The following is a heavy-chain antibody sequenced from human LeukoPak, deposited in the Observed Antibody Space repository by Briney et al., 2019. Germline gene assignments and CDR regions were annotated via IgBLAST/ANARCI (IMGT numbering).Heavy chain of an antibody. CDR1: GFTFSSYW. CDR2: INHNGNVN. Sequence: GESLRLPCAASGFTFSSYWMNWARQAPGKGLEWVASINHNGNVNYYVDSVKGRFTISRDNAKNSLYLQMSNLRAEDTAVYFCARGGGLDVWGQGATVTVSS. CDR3: ARGGGLDV. D-gene: IGHD3-16*01. J-gene: IGHJ6*02. V-gene: IGHV3-7*03.